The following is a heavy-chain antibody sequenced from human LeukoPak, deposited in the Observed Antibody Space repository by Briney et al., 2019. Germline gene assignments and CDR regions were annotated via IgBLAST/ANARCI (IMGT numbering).Heavy chain of an antibody. V-gene: IGHV4-59*12. CDR1: GGSISSYY. J-gene: IGHJ3*02. Sequence: PSETLSLTCTVSGGSISSYYWSWIRRPPGKGLEWIGYISYSGSTNYNPSLKSRVTISVDTSKNQFSLKLSSVTAADTAVYYCASSSWYDAFDIWGQGTMVTVSS. CDR2: ISYSGST. D-gene: IGHD6-13*01. CDR3: ASSSWYDAFDI.